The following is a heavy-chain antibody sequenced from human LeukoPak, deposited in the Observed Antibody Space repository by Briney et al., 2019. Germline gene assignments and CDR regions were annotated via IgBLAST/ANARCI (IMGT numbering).Heavy chain of an antibody. CDR2: IKQDGREK. D-gene: IGHD5-18*01. Sequence: GGSLRLSCAASGFTLSSYWMSWVRQAPGKGLEWVAKIKQDGREKYYVDSVKGRFTIPRDNAKNSLYLQMNSLRVEDTAVYYCARDRGFNYGSDFWGQGTLVTVSS. J-gene: IGHJ4*02. V-gene: IGHV3-7*01. CDR3: ARDRGFNYGSDF. CDR1: GFTLSSYW.